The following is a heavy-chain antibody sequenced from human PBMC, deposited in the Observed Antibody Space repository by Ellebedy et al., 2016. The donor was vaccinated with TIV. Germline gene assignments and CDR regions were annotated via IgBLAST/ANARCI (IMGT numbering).Heavy chain of an antibody. D-gene: IGHD6-19*01. CDR2: FDPEDGET. J-gene: IGHJ2*01. Sequence: ASVKVSCKVSGYTLTELSMHWVRQAPGKGLEWMGGFDPEDGETIYAQKFQGRVTMTEDTSTDTAYMELSSLRSEETAVYYCATLESQWLVSGEFMFDLWGRGTLVTVSS. CDR3: ATLESQWLVSGEFMFDL. CDR1: GYTLTELS. V-gene: IGHV1-24*01.